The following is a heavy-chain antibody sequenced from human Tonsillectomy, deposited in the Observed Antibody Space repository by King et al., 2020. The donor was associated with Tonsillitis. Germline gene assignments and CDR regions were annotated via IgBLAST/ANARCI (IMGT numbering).Heavy chain of an antibody. D-gene: IGHD5-18*01. CDR1: GGSISSGSYY. J-gene: IGHJ6*03. Sequence: QLQESGPGLVKPSQTLSLTCTVSGGSISSGSYYWSWIRQPAGKGLEWIGRIYTSGSTNYNPSLKSRVTMSVDTSKNQFSLKLSSVTAADTAVYYCARDQIKNTATVYYYYMDVWGKGTTVTVSS. CDR2: IYTSGST. CDR3: ARDQIKNTATVYYYYMDV. V-gene: IGHV4-61*02.